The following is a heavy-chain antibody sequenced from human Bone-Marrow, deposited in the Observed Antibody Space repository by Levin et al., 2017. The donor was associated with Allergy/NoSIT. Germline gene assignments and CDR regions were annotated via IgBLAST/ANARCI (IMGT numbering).Heavy chain of an antibody. CDR2: ISGSGRTT. D-gene: IGHD1/OR15-1a*01. Sequence: GESLKISCAASGFTFSTYAMSWVRQAPGKALEWVSAISGSGRTTHYADSVRGRFSISRDNSKNTLYLQMNSLRAEDTAVYYCARDMNKAQYNYGMDVWGQGTTVTVSS. J-gene: IGHJ6*02. V-gene: IGHV3-23*01. CDR3: ARDMNKAQYNYGMDV. CDR1: GFTFSTYA.